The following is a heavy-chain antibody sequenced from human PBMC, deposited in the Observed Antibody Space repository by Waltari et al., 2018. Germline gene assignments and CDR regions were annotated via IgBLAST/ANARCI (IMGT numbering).Heavy chain of an antibody. J-gene: IGHJ3*02. CDR3: AKGLTQYNPYHLLWAVAFDM. D-gene: IGHD2-2*01. Sequence: EVQLVESGGGLVQPGGSLRLSCGASGFPFRSYAMTWVRQAPGKGLEWVSVVSGTGGASYYADSVKGRFNISRDNSENTLYLQMNSLRVEDTAVYYCAKGLTQYNPYHLLWAVAFDMWGQGTMVTVSS. V-gene: IGHV3-23*04. CDR1: GFPFRSYA. CDR2: VSGTGGAS.